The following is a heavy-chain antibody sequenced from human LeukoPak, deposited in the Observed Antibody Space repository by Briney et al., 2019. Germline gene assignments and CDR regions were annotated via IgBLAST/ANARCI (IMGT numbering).Heavy chain of an antibody. J-gene: IGHJ4*02. CDR3: ARGGMVYALDY. CDR2: INTNTGNP. CDR1: GYTFTSYA. Sequence: ASVKVSCKASGYTFTSYATNWVRQAPGQGLEWMGWINTNTGNPTYAQGFTGRFVFSLDTSVSTAYLQICSLKAEDTAVYYCARGGMVYALDYWGQGTLVTVSS. D-gene: IGHD2-8*01. V-gene: IGHV7-4-1*01.